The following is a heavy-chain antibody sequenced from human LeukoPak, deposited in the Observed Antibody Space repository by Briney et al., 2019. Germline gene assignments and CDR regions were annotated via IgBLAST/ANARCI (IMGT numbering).Heavy chain of an antibody. CDR2: IYPADSNT. CDR3: ARLYSILSPFDP. D-gene: IGHD2-21*01. Sequence: GESLKISCPGSGYSFATYWIAWVRQMPGQGLEWMGIIYPADSNTRYSPSFKGQVTISVDKSNSTAYLQWSSLKASDTAMYFCARLYSILSPFDPWGQGTLVTVSS. J-gene: IGHJ5*02. V-gene: IGHV5-51*01. CDR1: GYSFATYW.